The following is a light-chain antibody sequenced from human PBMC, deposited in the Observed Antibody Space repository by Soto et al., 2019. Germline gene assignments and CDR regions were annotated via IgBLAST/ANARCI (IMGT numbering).Light chain of an antibody. Sequence: EIVMTQSPPTLSVSPGERATLSCRASQSVDSKLAWYQQRPGQAPRLLIYDASNRATGIPARFSGSGSGTEFSLTISSLQSEDFAVYSCQQYGDWPGAFGGGTKVEIK. J-gene: IGKJ4*01. CDR2: DAS. CDR3: QQYGDWPGA. V-gene: IGKV3D-15*01. CDR1: QSVDSK.